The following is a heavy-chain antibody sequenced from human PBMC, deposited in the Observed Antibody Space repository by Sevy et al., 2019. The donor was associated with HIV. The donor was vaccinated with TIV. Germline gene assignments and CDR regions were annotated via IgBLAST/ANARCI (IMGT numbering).Heavy chain of an antibody. CDR3: ARDLNSGYANYYYYGMDV. D-gene: IGHD5-12*01. Sequence: GGSLRLSCAASGFTFINHAMHWVRQAPGKGLEWVTVISYDGSNKYYADSVKGRFTISRDTSKSTVYLQMDSLRAEDTAWYYCARDLNSGYANYYYYGMDVWGQGTTVTVSS. CDR1: GFTFINHA. CDR2: ISYDGSNK. V-gene: IGHV3-30*04. J-gene: IGHJ6*02.